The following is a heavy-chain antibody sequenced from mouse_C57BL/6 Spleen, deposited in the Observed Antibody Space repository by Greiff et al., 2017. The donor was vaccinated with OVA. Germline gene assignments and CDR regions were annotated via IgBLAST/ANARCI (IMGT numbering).Heavy chain of an antibody. CDR2: IDPNSGGT. D-gene: IGHD2-3*01. J-gene: IGHJ4*01. CDR3: ARWDGYYAMDY. Sequence: QVQLQQSGAELVKPGASVKLSCKASGYTFTSYWMHWVKQRPGRGLEWMGRIDPNSGGTKYNEKFKSKATLTVDKPSSTADMQLSSLTSEDSAVYYCARWDGYYAMDYWGQGTSVTVSS. V-gene: IGHV1-72*01. CDR1: GYTFTSYW.